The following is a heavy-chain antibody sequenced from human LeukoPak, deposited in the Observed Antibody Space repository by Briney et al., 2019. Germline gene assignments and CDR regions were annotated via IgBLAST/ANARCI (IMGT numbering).Heavy chain of an antibody. J-gene: IGHJ4*02. D-gene: IGHD6-19*01. Sequence: PSETLSLTCAVCGGSFSGYYWSWIRQPPGKGLEWIGEINHSGSTNYNPSLKSRVTISVDTSKNQFSLKLSSVTAADTAAYYCARVGSSSGWYRDYWGQGTLVTVSS. CDR3: ARVGSSSGWYRDY. CDR2: INHSGST. V-gene: IGHV4-34*01. CDR1: GGSFSGYY.